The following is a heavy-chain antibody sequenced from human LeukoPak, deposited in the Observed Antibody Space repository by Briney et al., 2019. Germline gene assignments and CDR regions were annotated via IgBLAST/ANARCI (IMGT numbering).Heavy chain of an antibody. CDR3: ARGFYSSGWYGFDY. Sequence: SETLSLTCAVYGGSFSGYYWSWIRQPPGKGLEWIGEINHSGSTNYNPSLKSGVTISGDTSKHQVSLKLSSVTAADTAVYYCARGFYSSGWYGFDYWGQGTLVTVSS. J-gene: IGHJ4*02. CDR2: INHSGST. D-gene: IGHD6-19*01. CDR1: GGSFSGYY. V-gene: IGHV4-34*01.